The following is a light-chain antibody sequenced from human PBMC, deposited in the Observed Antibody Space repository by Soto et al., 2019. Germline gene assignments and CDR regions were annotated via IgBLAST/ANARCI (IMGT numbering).Light chain of an antibody. V-gene: IGLV2-14*01. CDR2: DVS. J-gene: IGLJ2*01. CDR3: SSQGTSSTLV. Sequence: QSVLTQPASVSGSPGQSITISCTGTSSDVGYYNYVSWYQQHPGKAPNLMIYDVSNRPSGVSNRFSGSKSGNTASLTISGLQAEDGADYYCSSQGTSSTLVFGGGTKLTVL. CDR1: SSDVGYYNY.